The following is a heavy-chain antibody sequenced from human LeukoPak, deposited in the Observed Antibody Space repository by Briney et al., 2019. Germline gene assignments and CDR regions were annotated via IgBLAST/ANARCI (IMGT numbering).Heavy chain of an antibody. CDR2: IKTDGSST. J-gene: IGHJ3*02. CDR1: GFTLSSYW. V-gene: IGHV3-74*01. D-gene: IGHD5/OR15-5a*01. CDR3: ARGVSGTGPDI. Sequence: GGSLRLSCAASGFTLSSYWMHWVRQAPGKGLVWVSRIKTDGSSTDYADSVKGRFTISRDNAKNTMYLQMNSLRAEDTAVYYCARGVSGTGPDIWGLGTMVTVSS.